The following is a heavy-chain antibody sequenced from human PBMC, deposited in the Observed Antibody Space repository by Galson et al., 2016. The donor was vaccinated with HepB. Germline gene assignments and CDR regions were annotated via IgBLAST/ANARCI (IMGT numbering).Heavy chain of an antibody. Sequence: SLRLSCAASGFTFTSYAMSWVRQAPGKGLDWVSLIYSGGSTSYADSVKGRFTISRDSSKNTLFLQMNSLRAGDTAVYYCYSYGYWGQGTLVTVSS. V-gene: IGHV3-66*01. CDR1: GFTFTSYA. CDR2: IYSGGST. D-gene: IGHD4-11*01. J-gene: IGHJ4*02. CDR3: YSYGY.